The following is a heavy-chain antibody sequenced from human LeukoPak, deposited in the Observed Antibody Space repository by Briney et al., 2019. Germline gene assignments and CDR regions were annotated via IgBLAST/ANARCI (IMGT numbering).Heavy chain of an antibody. Sequence: PGGSLRLSCAASGFIFSSAWMSWVRQAPGKGLEWVGHIKSKTDGGTTDYAAPVKGRFTISRDDSKTTLYLQMNSLKTEDTAVYYCTTATVVTPATYWGQGTLVTVSS. CDR2: IKSKTDGGTT. CDR3: TTATVVTPATY. V-gene: IGHV3-15*01. CDR1: GFIFSSAW. D-gene: IGHD4-23*01. J-gene: IGHJ4*02.